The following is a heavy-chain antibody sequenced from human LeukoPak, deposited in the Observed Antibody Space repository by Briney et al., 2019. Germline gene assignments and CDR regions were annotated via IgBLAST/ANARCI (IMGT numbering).Heavy chain of an antibody. CDR3: ARSLTWFNWFDP. J-gene: IGHJ5*02. V-gene: IGHV4-34*01. CDR2: INHSGST. D-gene: IGHD3-22*01. CDR1: GGSFSGYY. Sequence: SETLSLTCAVYGGSFSGYYWSWIRQPPGKGLERIGEINHSGSTNYNPSLKSRVTISVDTSKNQFSLKLSSVTAADTAVYYCARSLTWFNWFDPWGQGTLVTVSS.